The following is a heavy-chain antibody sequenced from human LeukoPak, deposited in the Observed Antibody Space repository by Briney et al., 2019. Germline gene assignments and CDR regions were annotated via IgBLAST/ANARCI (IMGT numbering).Heavy chain of an antibody. CDR3: ARSQNYYGSGDY. D-gene: IGHD3-10*01. V-gene: IGHV4-61*03. CDR1: GGSISSGGYS. CDR2: IYYTGKT. Sequence: SETLSLTCAVSGGSISSGGYSWSWLRQPPGKALEWIGYIYYTGKTYYNPSLEGRVTILVDTSRNHFSVKLSSVTAADTAVYYCARSQNYYGSGDYWSQGTLVTVSS. J-gene: IGHJ4*02.